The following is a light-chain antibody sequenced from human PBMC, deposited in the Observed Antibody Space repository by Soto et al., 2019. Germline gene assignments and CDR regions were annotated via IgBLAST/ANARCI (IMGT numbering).Light chain of an antibody. V-gene: IGLV2-14*01. CDR3: SSYTRSSTSRSWV. CDR2: EVS. CDR1: SSDVGGYNY. J-gene: IGLJ3*02. Sequence: QSALTQPASVSGSPGQSITISCTGTSSDVGGYNYVSWYQQHPGKAPKLMIYEVSNRPAGVSNRFSGSKSGNTASLTISGLQAEDEADYYCSSYTRSSTSRSWVFGGGTKLTVL.